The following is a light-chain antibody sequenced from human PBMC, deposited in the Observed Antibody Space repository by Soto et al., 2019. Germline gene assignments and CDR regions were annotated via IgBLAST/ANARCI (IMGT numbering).Light chain of an antibody. CDR2: AAS. CDR3: QKSYSSPRT. J-gene: IGKJ1*01. V-gene: IGKV1-39*01. CDR1: QSISTY. Sequence: DVQMTQSPSSLYASIGDRVTITCRASQSISTYLSWYQKKAGKAPKLLISAASTLRDGVPPRFSGSGSGTDFTLTISTLQPEDFAVYYCQKSYSSPRTFGQGNKVEIK.